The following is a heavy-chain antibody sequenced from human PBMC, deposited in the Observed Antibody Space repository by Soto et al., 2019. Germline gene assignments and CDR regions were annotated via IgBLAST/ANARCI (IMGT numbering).Heavy chain of an antibody. D-gene: IGHD2-15*01. CDR1: GGSITSVDSN. Sequence: QVQLQESGPGQVKTSQTLSLTCTVSGGSITSVDSNWSWIRQSPGKGLEWIGFIYHSGSTYYNPSLKSRLTISIDTSKNQFSLNLSSVTAADTAVYYCARARMPHYFDYWGQGTLVAVSS. CDR2: IYHSGST. CDR3: ARARMPHYFDY. V-gene: IGHV4-30-4*01. J-gene: IGHJ4*02.